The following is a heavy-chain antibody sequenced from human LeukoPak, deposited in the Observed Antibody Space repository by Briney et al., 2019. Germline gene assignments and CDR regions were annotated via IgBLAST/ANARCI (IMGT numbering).Heavy chain of an antibody. CDR1: GGSFSGYY. V-gene: IGHV4-34*01. CDR2: INHSGST. CDR3: ASRRVDYYGSGSSYYYMDV. D-gene: IGHD3-10*01. J-gene: IGHJ6*03. Sequence: PSETLSLTCAVYGGSFSGYYWSWIRQPPGKGLEWIGEINHSGSTNYNPSLKSRVTISVDTSKNQFSLKLSSVTAADTAVYYCASRRVDYYGSGSSYYYMDVWGKGTTVTISS.